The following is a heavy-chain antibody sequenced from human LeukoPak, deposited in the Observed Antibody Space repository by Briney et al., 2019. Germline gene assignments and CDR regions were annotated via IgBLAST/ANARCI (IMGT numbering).Heavy chain of an antibody. CDR1: GFTFSSHN. Sequence: GGSLRLSCAASGFTFSSHNMNWVRQAPGKGLEWISFINFKSEDIRYADSVEGRFIISRDNARKSLYLHMNSLRADDTAVYYCARGRGRYSADAFDIWGQGTMVTVSS. CDR2: INFKSEDI. D-gene: IGHD6-13*01. CDR3: ARGRGRYSADAFDI. V-gene: IGHV3-48*01. J-gene: IGHJ3*02.